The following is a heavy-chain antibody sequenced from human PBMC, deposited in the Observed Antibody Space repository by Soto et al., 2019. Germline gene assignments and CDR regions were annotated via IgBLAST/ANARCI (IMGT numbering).Heavy chain of an antibody. D-gene: IGHD4-17*01. V-gene: IGHV1-18*01. Sequence: QVQVVQSGAEVKKTGASVKVSCKASGYTFTSYGISWVRQAPGQGLEWMGWISAYNGNTNYAQKLQGRVTMTTDTSTSTAYMELRSLRSDDTAVYYCASTMTTVTTCHFDFWGLGTLVTVSS. J-gene: IGHJ4*02. CDR2: ISAYNGNT. CDR1: GYTFTSYG. CDR3: ASTMTTVTTCHFDF.